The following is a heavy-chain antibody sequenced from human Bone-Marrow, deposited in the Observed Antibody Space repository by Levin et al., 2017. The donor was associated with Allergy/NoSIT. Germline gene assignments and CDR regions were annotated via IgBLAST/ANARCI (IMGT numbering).Heavy chain of an antibody. CDR1: GGSVSSGSYY. V-gene: IGHV4-61*01. Sequence: PSETLSLTCTVSGGSVSSGSYYWSWIRQPPGKGLEWIGYIYYSGSTNYNPSLKSRVTISVDTSKNQFSLKLSSVTAADTAVYYCARLDIYDYIWGSYRPGFDYWGQGTLVTVSS. CDR2: IYYSGST. CDR3: ARLDIYDYIWGSYRPGFDY. D-gene: IGHD3-16*02. J-gene: IGHJ4*02.